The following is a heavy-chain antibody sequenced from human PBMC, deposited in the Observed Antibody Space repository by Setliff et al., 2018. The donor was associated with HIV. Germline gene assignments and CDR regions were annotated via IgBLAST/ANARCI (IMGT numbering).Heavy chain of an antibody. CDR1: GGSISGFY. Sequence: SETLSLTCTVSGGSISGFYWSWIRQTPGKGLEWIGYVYPSGSTKYNPSLKSRVTISLDTSKNQFSLKVTSVAAADTAVYYCARSLDYGDCYYFDYWGQGTLVTVSS. CDR2: VYPSGST. D-gene: IGHD4-17*01. V-gene: IGHV4-59*01. J-gene: IGHJ4*02. CDR3: ARSLDYGDCYYFDY.